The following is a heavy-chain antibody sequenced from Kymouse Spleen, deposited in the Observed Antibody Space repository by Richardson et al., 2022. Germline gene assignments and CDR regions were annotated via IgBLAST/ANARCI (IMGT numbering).Heavy chain of an antibody. CDR2: ISYDGSNK. V-gene: IGHV3-30*18. CDR1: GFTFSSYG. J-gene: IGHJ6*02. Sequence: QVQLVESGGGVVQPGRSLRLSCAASGFTFSSYGMHWVRQAPGKGLEWVAVISYDGSNKYYADSVKGRFTISRDNSKNTLYLQMNSLRAEDTAVYYCAKEQQLDYYGMDVWGQGTTVTVSS. CDR3: AKEQQLDYYGMDV. D-gene: IGHD6-13*01.